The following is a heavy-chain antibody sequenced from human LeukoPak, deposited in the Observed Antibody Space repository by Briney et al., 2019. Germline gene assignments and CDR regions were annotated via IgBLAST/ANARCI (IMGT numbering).Heavy chain of an antibody. J-gene: IGHJ4*02. CDR2: IGIDSGNT. D-gene: IGHD4-11*01. CDR1: GFTFSSYA. CDR3: ARDHNYAFDN. Sequence: GGSLRLSCAASGFTFSSYAMSWVRQAPGKGPEWISYIGIDSGNTKYADSVKGRFTVSGDKARNSLYLQMNSLRVEDTAVYYCARDHNYAFDNWGQGTLVTVSS. V-gene: IGHV3-48*01.